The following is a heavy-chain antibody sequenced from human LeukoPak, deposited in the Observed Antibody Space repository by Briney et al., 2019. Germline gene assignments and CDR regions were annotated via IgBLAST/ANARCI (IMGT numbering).Heavy chain of an antibody. CDR2: INHSGST. J-gene: IGHJ4*02. CDR1: GGSINSSSYY. CDR3: ARRPYDFWSGYYQKYYFDY. Sequence: PSETLTLTCTVSGGSINSSSYYWGWVRQPPGKGLEWIGEINHSGSTNYNPSLKSLVTISVDTSKNQFSLKLSSVTAADTAVYYCARRPYDFWSGYYQKYYFDYWGQGTLVTVSS. V-gene: IGHV4-39*07. D-gene: IGHD3-3*01.